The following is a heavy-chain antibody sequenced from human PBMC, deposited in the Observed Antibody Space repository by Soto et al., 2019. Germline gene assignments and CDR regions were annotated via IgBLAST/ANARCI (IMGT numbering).Heavy chain of an antibody. CDR1: GDSVSSNSVT. V-gene: IGHV6-1*01. Sequence: HVQLQQSGPGLVKPSQTLSLTCAISGDSVSSNSVTWNWIRQSPSRGLEWLGRTYYRSEWYSDYAVSVQSRVTTTPDTSKNQFSLQLNSVTPEAPAVYYCVRLIGNSWLDSWGQGTLVTVSS. CDR2: TYYRSEWYS. J-gene: IGHJ5*01. CDR3: VRLIGNSWLDS.